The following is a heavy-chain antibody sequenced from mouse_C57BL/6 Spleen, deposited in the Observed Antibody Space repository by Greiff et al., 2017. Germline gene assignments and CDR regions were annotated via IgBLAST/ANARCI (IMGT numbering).Heavy chain of an antibody. Sequence: QVQLQQPGAELVMPGASVKLSCKASGYTFTSCWMHWVKQRPGQVLEWIGEIDPSDSYTNYNQKFKGKSTMTVDKSSSTAYMQLSRLTSEDSAVYYCSRRDWDDAMDYWGQGTSVTVSS. CDR2: IDPSDSYT. D-gene: IGHD4-1*01. J-gene: IGHJ4*01. CDR3: SRRDWDDAMDY. CDR1: GYTFTSCW. V-gene: IGHV1-69*01.